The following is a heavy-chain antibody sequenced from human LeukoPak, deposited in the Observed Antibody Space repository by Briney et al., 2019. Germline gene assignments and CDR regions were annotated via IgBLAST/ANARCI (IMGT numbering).Heavy chain of an antibody. Sequence: GASVKVSCKASGYTFTSYGISWVRQAPGQGLEWMGWISAYNGNTNYAQKLQGRVTMTPDTSTSTAYMELRSLRSDDTAVYYCARDSDYVWGTDYYYYMDVWGKGTTVTVSS. D-gene: IGHD3-16*01. CDR2: ISAYNGNT. CDR3: ARDSDYVWGTDYYYYMDV. CDR1: GYTFTSYG. J-gene: IGHJ6*03. V-gene: IGHV1-18*01.